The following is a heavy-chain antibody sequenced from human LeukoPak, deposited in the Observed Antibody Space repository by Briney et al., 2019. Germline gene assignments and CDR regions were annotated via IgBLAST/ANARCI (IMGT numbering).Heavy chain of an antibody. J-gene: IGHJ4*02. CDR2: IYYGGST. CDR1: GGSISSYY. CDR3: ARARGRAAAGPFDY. Sequence: SETLSPTCTVSGGSISSYYWSWIRQPLGKGLEWIGYIYYGGSTNYNPSLKSRVTISVDTSKNQFSLKLSSVTAADTAVYYCARARGRAAAGPFDYWGQGTLVTVSS. D-gene: IGHD6-13*01. V-gene: IGHV4-59*01.